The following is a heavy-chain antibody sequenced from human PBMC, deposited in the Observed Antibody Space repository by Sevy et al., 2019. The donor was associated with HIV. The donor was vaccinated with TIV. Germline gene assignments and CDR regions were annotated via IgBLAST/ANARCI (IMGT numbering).Heavy chain of an antibody. CDR2: IRSKAYGGTT. V-gene: IGHV3-49*04. CDR1: GFTFSSYA. Sequence: QLGGSLRLSCAASGFTFSSYAMNWVRQAPGKGLEWVGFIRSKAYGGTTEYAASVKGRFTISREDSKSIAYLQMNSLKTEDTAGYYCTRDPTYYDFWSGYFSSWGQGTLVTVSS. D-gene: IGHD3-3*01. CDR3: TRDPTYYDFWSGYFSS. J-gene: IGHJ4*02.